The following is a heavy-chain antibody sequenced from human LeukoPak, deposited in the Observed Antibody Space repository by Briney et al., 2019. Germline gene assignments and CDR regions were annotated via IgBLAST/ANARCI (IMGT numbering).Heavy chain of an antibody. Sequence: GGSLRLSCAASGFTFSSYWMSWVRQAPGKGLEWVANIKQDGSEKYYVDSVKGRFTISRDNSKNTLYLQMGSLRAEDMAVYYCARAPTTVTNYYFDYWGQGTLVTVSS. J-gene: IGHJ4*02. CDR1: GFTFSSYW. V-gene: IGHV3-7*01. CDR2: IKQDGSEK. D-gene: IGHD4-17*01. CDR3: ARAPTTVTNYYFDY.